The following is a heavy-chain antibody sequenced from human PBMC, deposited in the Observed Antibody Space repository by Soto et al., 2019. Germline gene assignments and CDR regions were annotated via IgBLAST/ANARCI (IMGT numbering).Heavy chain of an antibody. CDR3: ARVRWTDSGDSKPSLD. J-gene: IGHJ1*01. Sequence: EVQLVESGGGLIQPGGSLRLSCAASGFTVSSNYMSWVRQAPGKGLEWVSVIYSGGSTYYADSVKGRFTISRDNSKNTLYLEMNSLRAEDTAVYYCARVRWTDSGDSKPSLDWGQGTLVTVSS. CDR1: GFTVSSNY. CDR2: IYSGGST. V-gene: IGHV3-53*01. D-gene: IGHD4-17*01.